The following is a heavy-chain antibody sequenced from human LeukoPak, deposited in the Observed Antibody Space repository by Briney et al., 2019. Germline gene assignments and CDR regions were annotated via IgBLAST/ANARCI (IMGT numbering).Heavy chain of an antibody. CDR3: AREPKKAPFDY. CDR1: GFTFSSYA. CDR2: ISYDGSNK. J-gene: IGHJ4*02. V-gene: IGHV3-30*04. Sequence: PGRSLRLSCAASGFTFSSYAMHRVRQAPGKGLEWVAVISYDGSNKYYADAVKGRFTISRDNSKNTLYLQMNSLRAEDTAVYYCAREPKKAPFDYWGQGTLVTVSS.